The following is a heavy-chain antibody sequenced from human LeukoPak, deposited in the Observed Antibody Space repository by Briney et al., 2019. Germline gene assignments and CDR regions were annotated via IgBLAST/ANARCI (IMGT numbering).Heavy chain of an antibody. CDR2: IYYSGST. D-gene: IGHD3-16*01. Sequence: SETLSLTCSVSGGPISSSSYYWGWIRQPPGKGLEWIGYIYYSGSTYYNPSLKSRVTISVDTSKNQFSLKLRSVTAADTAVYYCARDFGEDNYYYYYMDVWGKGTTVTVSS. CDR1: GGPISSSSYY. J-gene: IGHJ6*03. V-gene: IGHV4-39*07. CDR3: ARDFGEDNYYYYYMDV.